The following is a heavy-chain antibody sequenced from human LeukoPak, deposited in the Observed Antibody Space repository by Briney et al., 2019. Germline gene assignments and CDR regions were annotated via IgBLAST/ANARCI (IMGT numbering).Heavy chain of an antibody. J-gene: IGHJ3*02. CDR2: IRYDGSTT. D-gene: IGHD2-8*02. CDR3: AKEIYCTATTCQGNDAFHI. Sequence: GGSLRLSCTGAGFHFSNFGMHWVRQAPGKGLEWVTFIRYDGSTTYYADSVKGRFTISRDNSRNMVYLQMSSLKAEDTAVYYRAKEIYCTATTCQGNDAFHIWGQGTVVTVSS. V-gene: IGHV3-30*02. CDR1: GFHFSNFG.